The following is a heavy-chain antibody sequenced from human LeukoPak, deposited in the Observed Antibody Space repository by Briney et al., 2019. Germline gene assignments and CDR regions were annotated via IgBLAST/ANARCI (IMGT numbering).Heavy chain of an antibody. CDR3: AREYGGYRDWYFDL. J-gene: IGHJ2*01. CDR1: GFTFSNYA. Sequence: SGGSLRLSCAASGFTFSNYAMTWVRQAPGKGLEWVANIMQDGSEKYYVDSVKGRFTISRDNAKNSLYLQMNSLRAEDTAAYYCAREYGGYRDWYFDLWGRGTLVTVAP. V-gene: IGHV3-7*04. CDR2: IMQDGSEK. D-gene: IGHD5-12*01.